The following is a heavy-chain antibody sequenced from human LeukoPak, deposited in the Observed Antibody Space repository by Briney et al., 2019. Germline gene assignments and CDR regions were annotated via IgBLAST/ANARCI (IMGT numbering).Heavy chain of an antibody. CDR1: GYTFTSYD. CDR3: ARDPYSSGWENGMDV. D-gene: IGHD6-19*01. V-gene: IGHV1-8*01. CDR2: MNPNSGHT. J-gene: IGHJ6*02. Sequence: WASVKVSCKASGYTFTSYDINWVRQATGQGLEWMGWMNPNSGHTGYAQKFQGRVTMTRNTSISTAYMELSSLRSEDTAVYYCARDPYSSGWENGMDVWGQGTTVTVSS.